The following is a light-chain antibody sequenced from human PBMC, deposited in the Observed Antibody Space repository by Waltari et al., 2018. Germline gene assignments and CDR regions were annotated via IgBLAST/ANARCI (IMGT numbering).Light chain of an antibody. J-gene: IGKJ1*01. CDR3: QQRSNWPWT. CDR1: QSVSSY. CDR2: DAA. Sequence: EILLTQSPATLSLSPGERATLSFRPSQSVSSYLAWYQQKPGQAPRLLIYDAANRSTGIPARFSGSGSWTDFSLTISSLEPEDFAVYYCQQRSNWPWTFGQGTKVEIK. V-gene: IGKV3-11*01.